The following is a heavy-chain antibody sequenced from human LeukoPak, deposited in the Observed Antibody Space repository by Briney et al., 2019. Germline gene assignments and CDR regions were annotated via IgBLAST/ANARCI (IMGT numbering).Heavy chain of an antibody. D-gene: IGHD1-26*01. CDR1: GFVFDTHD. J-gene: IGHJ4*02. Sequence: GGSLRLSCGASGFVFDTHDMHWVRQAPGKGLEGVAFIRSDGYHTYYADSVKGRFTITRDNSKKTLYLQMNSLRLEDMAVYYCAKPSGSGVDYWGRGTRVTVSS. CDR2: IRSDGYHT. V-gene: IGHV3-30*02. CDR3: AKPSGSGVDY.